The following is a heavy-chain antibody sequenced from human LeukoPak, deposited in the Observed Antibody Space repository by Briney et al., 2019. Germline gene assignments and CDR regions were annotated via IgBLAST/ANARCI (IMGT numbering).Heavy chain of an antibody. CDR3: ARHTCSGWCYFDY. J-gene: IGHJ4*02. Sequence: PSETLSLTCTVSGGSISSYYWSWIRQPPGKGLEWIGYMYYSGSTNYNPSLKSRVTISVDTSKNQVSLKLRSVTAADTAVYYCARHTCSGWCYFDYWGQGTLVTVSS. CDR1: GGSISSYY. V-gene: IGHV4-59*08. CDR2: MYYSGST. D-gene: IGHD6-19*01.